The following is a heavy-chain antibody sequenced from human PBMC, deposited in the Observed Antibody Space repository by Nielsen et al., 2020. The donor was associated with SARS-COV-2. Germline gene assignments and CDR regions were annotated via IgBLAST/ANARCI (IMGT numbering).Heavy chain of an antibody. CDR2: ISYDGSNK. J-gene: IGHJ6*02. CDR1: GFTFSSYA. V-gene: IGHV3-30*04. CDR3: ASSKGDGSGTLGAYYYYGMDV. D-gene: IGHD3-10*01. Sequence: GGSLRLSCAASGFTFSSYAMHWVRQAPGKGLEWVAVISYDGSNKYYADSVKGRFTISRDNSKNSLYLQMNSLRAEDTAVYYCASSKGDGSGTLGAYYYYGMDVWGQGTTVTVSS.